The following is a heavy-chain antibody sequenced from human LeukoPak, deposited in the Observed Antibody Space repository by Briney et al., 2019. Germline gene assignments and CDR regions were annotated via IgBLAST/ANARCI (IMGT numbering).Heavy chain of an antibody. CDR3: TKVTDWRTGFDY. V-gene: IGHV3-9*01. CDR2: ITWNSAYM. J-gene: IGHJ4*02. D-gene: IGHD3-9*01. CDR1: GFTFDGYG. Sequence: PGGPLRLSCAASGFTFDGYGMCWVRQARGKGLEWFSCITWNSAYMPYAVSVKGRFIISRDNAKNCLYLQMNSLRVEDTALYYCTKVTDWRTGFDYWGQGTLVTVSS.